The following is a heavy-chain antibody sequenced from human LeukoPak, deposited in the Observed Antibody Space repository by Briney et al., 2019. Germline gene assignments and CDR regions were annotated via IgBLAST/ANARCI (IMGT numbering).Heavy chain of an antibody. V-gene: IGHV3-7*03. Sequence: GGSLRLSCAASGFTFSSYWMSWVRQAPGKGLEWVANIKQDGSERYYVDSVKGRFTISRDNSKNTLYLRMNSLRAEDTAVYYCAKGGDGYNYYFDYWGQETLVTVSS. J-gene: IGHJ4*02. CDR3: AKGGDGYNYYFDY. CDR1: GFTFSSYW. CDR2: IKQDGSER. D-gene: IGHD5-24*01.